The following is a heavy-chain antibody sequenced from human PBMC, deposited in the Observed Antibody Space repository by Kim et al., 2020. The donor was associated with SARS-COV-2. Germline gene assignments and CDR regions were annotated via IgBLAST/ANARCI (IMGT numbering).Heavy chain of an antibody. Sequence: GGSLRLSCEMSGFKFERFAVHWVRQPPGKGLEWVSGLSLDSDRIGYADSVKGRFTVSRDKAKDTLYLQMDSLRIEDTAFHYCTRDLVPGGADYWGQGTLVTVSS. J-gene: IGHJ4*02. CDR1: GFKFERFA. V-gene: IGHV3-9*01. CDR3: TRDLVPGGADY. D-gene: IGHD6-6*01. CDR2: LSLDSDRI.